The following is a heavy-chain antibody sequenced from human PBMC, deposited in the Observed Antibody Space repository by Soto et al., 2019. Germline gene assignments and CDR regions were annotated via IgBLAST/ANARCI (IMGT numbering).Heavy chain of an antibody. CDR2: IRSKANSYAT. CDR3: TRHLLGHNWNDISFDY. J-gene: IGHJ4*02. D-gene: IGHD1-20*01. CDR1: GFTFSGSA. V-gene: IGHV3-73*01. Sequence: QPGGSLRLSCAASGFTFSGSAMHWVRQASGKGLEWVGRIRSKANSYATAYAASVKGRFTISRDDSKNTAYLQMNSLKTEDTAVYYCTRHLLGHNWNDISFDYWGQGTLVTVSS.